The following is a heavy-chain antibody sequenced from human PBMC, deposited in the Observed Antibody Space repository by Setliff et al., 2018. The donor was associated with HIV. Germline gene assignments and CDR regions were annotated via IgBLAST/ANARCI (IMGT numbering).Heavy chain of an antibody. CDR2: ISAYNGNT. D-gene: IGHD1-26*01. CDR3: ARWGWEWRNAFDI. J-gene: IGHJ3*02. Sequence: ASVKVSCKASGGTFNRHAISWLRQAPGQGLEWMGWISAYNGNTNYAQKLQGRVTMTTDTSTSTAYMELRSLRSDDTAVYYCARWGWEWRNAFDIWGQGTMVTVSS. CDR1: GGTFNRHA. V-gene: IGHV1-18*01.